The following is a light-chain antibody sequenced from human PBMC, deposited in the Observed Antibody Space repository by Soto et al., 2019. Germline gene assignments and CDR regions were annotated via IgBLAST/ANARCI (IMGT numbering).Light chain of an antibody. CDR3: QQYDKWPPST. J-gene: IGKJ1*01. CDR1: QSINSN. V-gene: IGKV3D-15*01. Sequence: EFVLTQSPCTLSVSPGERASLSCRASQSINSNLVWYQQKPGQASRLLIYDVSTRAPGVPARFSGSGSGTEFTLTISSLQSEDFAVYYCQQYDKWPPSTFGQGTKVDIK. CDR2: DVS.